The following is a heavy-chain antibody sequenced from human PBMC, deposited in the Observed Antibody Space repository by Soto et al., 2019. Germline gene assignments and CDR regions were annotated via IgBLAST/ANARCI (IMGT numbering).Heavy chain of an antibody. CDR2: IIPIFGTA. CDR1: GGTFSSYA. J-gene: IGHJ6*02. D-gene: IGHD2-2*01. CDR3: ARALPPAALYGMDV. Sequence: QVQLVQSGAEVKKPGSSVKVSCKASGGTFSSYAISWVRQAPGQGLEWMGGIIPIFGTANYAQKFQGRVTITADESTSTAYMELSSLRSDDTAVYYCARALPPAALYGMDVCGQGTTVTVSS. V-gene: IGHV1-69*01.